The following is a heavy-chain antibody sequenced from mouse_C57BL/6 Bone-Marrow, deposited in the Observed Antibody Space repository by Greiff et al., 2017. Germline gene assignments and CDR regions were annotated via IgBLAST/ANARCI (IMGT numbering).Heavy chain of an antibody. Sequence: VQLQQSGAELARPGASVKLSCKASGYTFTSSGISWVKQRTGQGLEWIGEIYPRSGNTYYNEKFKGKATLTADKSSSTAYMELRSLTSEDSAVYFCARSGYGNHYAMDYWGQGTSVTVSS. V-gene: IGHV1-81*01. CDR3: ARSGYGNHYAMDY. CDR1: GYTFTSSG. J-gene: IGHJ4*01. D-gene: IGHD2-10*02. CDR2: IYPRSGNT.